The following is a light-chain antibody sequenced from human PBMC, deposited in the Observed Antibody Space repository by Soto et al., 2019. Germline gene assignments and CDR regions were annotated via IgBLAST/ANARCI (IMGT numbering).Light chain of an antibody. CDR3: FSYAGQGV. Sequence: QSALTQPASVSGSPGQSITISCTGTSSDVGSYNLVSWYQQHPGKAPKLMIYEVSKRPSGVSNRFSGSKSGNTASLTISGLQAEDEADYYCFSYAGQGVFGGGTKLTVL. J-gene: IGLJ2*01. CDR2: EVS. CDR1: SSDVGSYNL. V-gene: IGLV2-23*02.